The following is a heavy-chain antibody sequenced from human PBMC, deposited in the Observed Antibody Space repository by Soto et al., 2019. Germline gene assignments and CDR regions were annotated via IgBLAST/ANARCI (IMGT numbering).Heavy chain of an antibody. J-gene: IGHJ4*02. CDR3: AKDRNYPRDQFHY. CDR1: GFTFSTYA. CDR2: ISANGQGI. V-gene: IGHV3-23*01. Sequence: SLRLSCAASGFTFSTYALSWVRQAPGKGLEWVSAISANGQGIYYADSVRGRFTISRDNSKNTIFLHMDSLRAEDTAVYYCAKDRNYPRDQFHYWGQGTLVTVSS. D-gene: IGHD1-7*01.